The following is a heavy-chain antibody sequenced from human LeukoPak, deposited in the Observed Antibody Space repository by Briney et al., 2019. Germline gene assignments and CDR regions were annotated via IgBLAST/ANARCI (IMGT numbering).Heavy chain of an antibody. CDR2: IYSGGST. Sequence: PGGSLRLSGAASGFTVSSNYMGWVRKAPGKGLEWVSVIYSGGSTYYAASVKGRFTISRDNSKNTLYLQMNSLRAEDTAVYYCATSGWYQGIDYWGQGTLVTVSS. CDR1: GFTVSSNY. D-gene: IGHD6-19*01. CDR3: ATSGWYQGIDY. V-gene: IGHV3-53*01. J-gene: IGHJ4*02.